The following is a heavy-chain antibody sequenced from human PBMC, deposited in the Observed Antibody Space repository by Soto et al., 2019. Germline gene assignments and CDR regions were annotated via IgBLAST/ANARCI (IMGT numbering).Heavy chain of an antibody. CDR3: ARDDHGYPLPQVAFDS. V-gene: IGHV1-69*13. J-gene: IGHJ3*02. Sequence: SVKVSCNASGVTFSSYAIRLVRQAPGQGPECMGGIIPIFGTPKYAQKFQGRVTITADESTSTAYMELNSLRSEDTAVYYCARDDHGYPLPQVAFDSWGQGTMVTV. CDR2: IIPIFGTP. D-gene: IGHD2-15*01. CDR1: GVTFSSYA.